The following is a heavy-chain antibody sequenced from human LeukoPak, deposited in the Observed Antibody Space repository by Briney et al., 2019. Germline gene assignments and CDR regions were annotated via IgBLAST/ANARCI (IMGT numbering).Heavy chain of an antibody. CDR2: MNGDGSTI. J-gene: IGHJ4*02. Sequence: GGSLRLSCAASGFTFSSTWMHWVRQAPGEGRVWVSRMNGDGSTINYADSVKGRFTISRDNTKNTLYLQMNELRAEDTAVYYCASAGNYYFEYWGQGTLVTVSS. CDR3: ASAGNYYFEY. D-gene: IGHD1-7*01. CDR1: GFTFSSTW. V-gene: IGHV3-74*01.